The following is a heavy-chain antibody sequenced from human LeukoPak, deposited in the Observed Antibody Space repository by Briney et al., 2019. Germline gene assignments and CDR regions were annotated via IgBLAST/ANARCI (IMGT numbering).Heavy chain of an antibody. J-gene: IGHJ2*01. CDR3: ARAGGYDSGWYFDL. D-gene: IGHD5-12*01. CDR1: GGSISSGGYS. Sequence: SQTLSLTCAVSGGSISSGGYSWSWIRQPPWKGLEWIGYIYHSGSTYYNPSLKSRVTISVDRSKNQFSLKLSSVTAADTAVYYCARAGGYDSGWYFDLWGRGTLVTVSS. CDR2: IYHSGST. V-gene: IGHV4-30-2*01.